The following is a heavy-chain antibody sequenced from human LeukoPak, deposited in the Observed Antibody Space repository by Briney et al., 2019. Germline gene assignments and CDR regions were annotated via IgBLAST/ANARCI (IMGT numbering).Heavy chain of an antibody. CDR2: ISSNGGST. CDR3: ARDKLGSFDY. V-gene: IGHV3-64*01. CDR1: GFLFSRYA. D-gene: IGHD1-7*01. Sequence: GGSLRLSCAASGFLFSRYAMHWVRQAPGKGLEYVSVISSNGGSTYYASSVKGRFTISRDNSKDTLYLEMGSLRAEDMAVYYCARDKLGSFDYWGQGTLVTVSS. J-gene: IGHJ4*02.